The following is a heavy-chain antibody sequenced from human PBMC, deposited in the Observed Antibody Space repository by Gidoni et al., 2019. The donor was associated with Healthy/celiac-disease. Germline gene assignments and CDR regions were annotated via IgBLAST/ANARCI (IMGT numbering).Heavy chain of an antibody. CDR3: ARDPPLDYYDSSGYFHY. J-gene: IGHJ4*02. V-gene: IGHV3-30*01. Sequence: QVQLVESGGGVVQPGRSLRLSCAASGFPFSSYAMHWVRQAPGKGLEWVAVISYDGSNKYYADSVKGRFTISRDNFKNTLYLQMNSLRAEDTAVYYCARDPPLDYYDSSGYFHYWGQGTLVTVSS. CDR1: GFPFSSYA. CDR2: ISYDGSNK. D-gene: IGHD3-22*01.